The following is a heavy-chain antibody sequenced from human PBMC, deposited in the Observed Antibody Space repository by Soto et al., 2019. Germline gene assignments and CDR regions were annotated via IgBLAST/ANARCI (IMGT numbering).Heavy chain of an antibody. V-gene: IGHV1-18*01. CDR2: ISAYNGNT. D-gene: IGHD1-26*01. J-gene: IGHJ4*02. Sequence: QVPLVQSGAEVKKPGASVKVSCKASGYTFTSYGISWVRQAPEQGLEWMGWISAYNGNTNYAQKLQGRVTMTTDTSTSTAYMELRSLRSDDTAVYYCARDVRIVGAISIGEYYFDYWGQGTLVTVSS. CDR1: GYTFTSYG. CDR3: ARDVRIVGAISIGEYYFDY.